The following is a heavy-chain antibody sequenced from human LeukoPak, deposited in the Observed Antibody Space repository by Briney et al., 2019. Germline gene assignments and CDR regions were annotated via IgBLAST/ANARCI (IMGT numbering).Heavy chain of an antibody. Sequence: SETLSLTCAVSGYSISSGYYWGWIRQPPGKGLEWIGSIYHSGSTHYNPSLKSRVTISVDTSKNQFSLKLSSVTAADTAVYYCARNYDIWGGFDPWGQGTLVTVSS. CDR2: IYHSGST. CDR3: ARNYDIWGGFDP. V-gene: IGHV4-38-2*01. CDR1: GYSISSGYY. J-gene: IGHJ5*02. D-gene: IGHD3-9*01.